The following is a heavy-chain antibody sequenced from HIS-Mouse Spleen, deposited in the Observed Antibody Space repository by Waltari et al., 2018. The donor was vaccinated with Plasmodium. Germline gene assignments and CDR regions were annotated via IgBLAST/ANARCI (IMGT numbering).Heavy chain of an antibody. J-gene: IGHJ4*02. D-gene: IGHD6-6*01. CDR1: GGSISSYY. Sequence: QVQLQESGPGLVKPSETLSLTCTVSGGSISSYYWSWIRQPPGKGLEWIAYIYYSGSTNYNPSLKSRVTISVDTSKNQFSLKLSSVTAADTAVFYCARGDYSSSSYYFDYWGQGTLVTVSS. V-gene: IGHV4-59*01. CDR3: ARGDYSSSSYYFDY. CDR2: IYYSGST.